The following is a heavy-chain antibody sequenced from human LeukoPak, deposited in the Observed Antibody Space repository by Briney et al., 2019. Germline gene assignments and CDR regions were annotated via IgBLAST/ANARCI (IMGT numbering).Heavy chain of an antibody. V-gene: IGHV1-69*05. CDR3: AREVYSYGIVPQYYFDY. CDR2: IIPIFGTA. D-gene: IGHD5-18*01. J-gene: IGHJ4*02. Sequence: SVKVSCKASGGTFSSYAISWVRQAPGQGLEWMGRIIPIFGTANYAQKFQGRVTITTDESTSTTYMELSSLRSEDTAVYYCAREVYSYGIVPQYYFDYWGQGTLVTVSS. CDR1: GGTFSSYA.